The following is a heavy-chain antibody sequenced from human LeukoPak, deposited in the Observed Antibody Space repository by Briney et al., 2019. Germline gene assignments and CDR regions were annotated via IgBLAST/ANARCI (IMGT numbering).Heavy chain of an antibody. J-gene: IGHJ4*02. D-gene: IGHD5-12*01. CDR2: ISYDGSDK. CDR1: GFTFSSYA. Sequence: GGSLRLSCAASGFTFSSYAMSWVRQAPGKGLEWVAVISYDGSDKFYADSVKGRFTISRDSSKNTLYLQMNSLRPEDTAVYYCARARPSMWIDYWGQGTLVTVSS. CDR3: ARARPSMWIDY. V-gene: IGHV3-30*04.